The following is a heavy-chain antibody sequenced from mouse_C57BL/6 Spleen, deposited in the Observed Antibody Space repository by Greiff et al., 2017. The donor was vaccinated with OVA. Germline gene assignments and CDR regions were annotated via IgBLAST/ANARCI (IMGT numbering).Heavy chain of an antibody. CDR1: GYAFSSSW. J-gene: IGHJ1*03. D-gene: IGHD1-1*01. Sequence: QVQLKESGPELVKPGASVKISCKASGYAFSSSWMNWVKQRPGKGLEWIGRIYPGDGDTNYNGKFKGKATLTADKSSSTAYMQLSSLTSEDSAVYFCARGDYYGSTGYFDVWGTGTTVTVSS. V-gene: IGHV1-82*01. CDR3: ARGDYYGSTGYFDV. CDR2: IYPGDGDT.